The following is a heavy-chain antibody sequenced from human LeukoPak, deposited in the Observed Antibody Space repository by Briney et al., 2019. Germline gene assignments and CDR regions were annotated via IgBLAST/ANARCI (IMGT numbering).Heavy chain of an antibody. V-gene: IGHV3-23*01. J-gene: IGHJ2*01. CDR3: AKDPNYYDSSGYYWGRDWYFDL. CDR2: ISGSGGST. CDR1: GFTFSSYA. Sequence: QPGGSLRLSCAASGFTFSSYAMSWVRQAPGKGLEWVSAISGSGGSTYYADSVKGRFTISRDNSKNTLYLQMNSLRAGDTAVYYCAKDPNYYDSSGYYWGRDWYFDLWGRGTLVTVSS. D-gene: IGHD3-22*01.